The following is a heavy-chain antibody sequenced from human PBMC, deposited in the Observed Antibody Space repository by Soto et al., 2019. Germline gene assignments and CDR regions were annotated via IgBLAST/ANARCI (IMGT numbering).Heavy chain of an antibody. Sequence: QVQLQESGPGLVKPSETLSLTCTVSGGSISSYYWSWIRQPPGKGLEWIGSIYYSGSTNYNPSLKRRVTISVDTSKNQFSLKLSSVTAADTAVYYCARPHGGSSGWDNWFDPWGQGTLVTVSS. CDR1: GGSISSYY. CDR2: IYYSGST. D-gene: IGHD6-25*01. CDR3: ARPHGGSSGWDNWFDP. J-gene: IGHJ5*02. V-gene: IGHV4-59*01.